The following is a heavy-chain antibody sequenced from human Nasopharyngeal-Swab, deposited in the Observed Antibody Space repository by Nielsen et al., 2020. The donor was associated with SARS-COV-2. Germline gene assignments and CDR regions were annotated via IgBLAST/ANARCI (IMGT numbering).Heavy chain of an antibody. D-gene: IGHD4-17*01. J-gene: IGHJ4*02. CDR1: GFTFTSSA. Sequence: SVKVSCKASGFTFTSSAVQWVRQARGQRLEWIGWIVVGSGNTNYAQKFQERVTITRDMYTSTAYMELSSLRSEYTAVYYCAAARGVWYGDYVLDYWGQGTLVTVSS. V-gene: IGHV1-58*01. CDR2: IVVGSGNT. CDR3: AAARGVWYGDYVLDY.